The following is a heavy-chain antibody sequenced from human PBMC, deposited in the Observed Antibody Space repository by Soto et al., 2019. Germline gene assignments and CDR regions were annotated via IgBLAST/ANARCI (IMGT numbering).Heavy chain of an antibody. V-gene: IGHV4-59*08. Sequence: SATLSLTCTVSGGSISSYYWSWIRQPPGKGLEWNGYIYYSGSTNYNPSLKSRVTMAVDTSKNQFSLKLSSVTAADTAVYYCARHCSGGSCYYAFDIWGQGTMVTVSS. D-gene: IGHD2-15*01. CDR1: GGSISSYY. J-gene: IGHJ3*02. CDR2: IYYSGST. CDR3: ARHCSGGSCYYAFDI.